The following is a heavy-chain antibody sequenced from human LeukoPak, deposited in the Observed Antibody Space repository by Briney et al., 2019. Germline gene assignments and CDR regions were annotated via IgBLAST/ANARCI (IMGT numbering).Heavy chain of an antibody. D-gene: IGHD1-14*01. J-gene: IGHJ3*02. CDR3: ARHLRASGLTPESAFDI. V-gene: IGHV4-34*12. Sequence: SETLSLTCAVYGGSFSGYYWSWIRQPPGKGLEWIGSLFYSVNTYYNPSLKSRVTISVDTSKNQFSLKLSSVSAADTAVYYCARHLRASGLTPESAFDIWGQGTMVTVSS. CDR2: LFYSVNT. CDR1: GGSFSGYY.